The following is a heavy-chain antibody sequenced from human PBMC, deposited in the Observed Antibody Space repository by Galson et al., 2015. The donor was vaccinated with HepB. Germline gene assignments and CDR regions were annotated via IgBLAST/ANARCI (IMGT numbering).Heavy chain of an antibody. CDR3: ARDRIPYCSGGSCYYHWFDP. Sequence: SETLSLTCTVSGGSISSSSYYWGWIRQPPGKGLEWIGSIYYSGSTYYNPSLKSRVTISVDTSKNQFSLKLSSVTAADTAVYYCARDRIPYCSGGSCYYHWFDPWGQGTLVTVSS. CDR2: IYYSGST. J-gene: IGHJ5*02. CDR1: GGSISSSSYY. V-gene: IGHV4-39*07. D-gene: IGHD2-15*01.